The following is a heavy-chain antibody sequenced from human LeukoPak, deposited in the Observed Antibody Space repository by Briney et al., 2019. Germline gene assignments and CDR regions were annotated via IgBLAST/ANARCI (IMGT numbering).Heavy chain of an antibody. V-gene: IGHV1-2*02. Sequence: ASVKVSCKASGYTFTGYYMHWVRQAPGQGLEWMGWINPNSGGTNYAQKFQGRVTMTRDTSLSTAYMELSRLRSDDTAVYYCARGGTIFGVDAFDYWGQGTLVTVSS. CDR2: INPNSGGT. J-gene: IGHJ4*02. D-gene: IGHD3-3*01. CDR3: ARGGTIFGVDAFDY. CDR1: GYTFTGYY.